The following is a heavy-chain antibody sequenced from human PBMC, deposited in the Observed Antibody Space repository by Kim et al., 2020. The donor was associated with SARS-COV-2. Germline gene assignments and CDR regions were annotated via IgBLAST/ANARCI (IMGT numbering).Heavy chain of an antibody. J-gene: IGHJ5*02. CDR2: IYHSGST. CDR1: GGSISSSNW. CDR3: ARDRSGIAVAGGKTPRNWFDP. V-gene: IGHV4-4*02. Sequence: SETLSLTCAVSGGSISSSNWWSWVRQPPGKGLEWIGEIYHSGSTNYNPSLKSRVTISVDKSKNQFSLKLSSVTAADTAVYYCARDRSGIAVAGGKTPRNWFDPWGQGTLVTVSS. D-gene: IGHD6-19*01.